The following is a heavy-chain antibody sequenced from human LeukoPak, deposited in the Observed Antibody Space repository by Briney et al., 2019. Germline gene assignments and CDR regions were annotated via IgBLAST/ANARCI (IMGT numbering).Heavy chain of an antibody. D-gene: IGHD3/OR15-3a*01. V-gene: IGHV4-4*08. CDR2: IYHSGST. CDR1: GGSISRCY. J-gene: IGHJ4*02. CDR3: AGGNIRDDLAY. Sequence: SETLSLTCSFSGGSISRCYWSWIRQPPGKGLEWIGYIYHSGSTNSNPSLKTRLTISLDTSNKEVSLKLSSVTAADTAVFYCAGGNIRDDLAYWGQGILVTVSS.